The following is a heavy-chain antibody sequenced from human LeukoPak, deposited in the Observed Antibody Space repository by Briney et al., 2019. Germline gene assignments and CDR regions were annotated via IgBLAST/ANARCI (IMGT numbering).Heavy chain of an antibody. J-gene: IGHJ4*02. V-gene: IGHV4-59*01. Sequence: SETLSLTCTVSGGSISSYYWSWLRQPPGKGLEWIGYIYYSGSTNYNPSLKSRVTISVDTSKNQFSLKLSAVTAADTAVYYYARGSPYSSSFCFDYWRQGTLVTVSS. D-gene: IGHD6-6*01. CDR2: IYYSGST. CDR3: ARGSPYSSSFCFDY. CDR1: GGSISSYY.